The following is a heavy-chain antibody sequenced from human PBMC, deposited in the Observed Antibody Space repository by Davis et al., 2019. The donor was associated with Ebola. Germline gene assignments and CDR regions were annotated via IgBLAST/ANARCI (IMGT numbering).Heavy chain of an antibody. CDR3: ARWYSPFDY. D-gene: IGHD2-15*01. Sequence: AASVKVSCKASGYTFTSYDINWVRQATAQGLEWMGWMNPNSGNTGYAQKFQGRVTMTRNNSISTAYMELRSLRSEDTAVYYCARWYSPFDYWGQGTLVTVSS. V-gene: IGHV1-8*01. J-gene: IGHJ4*02. CDR2: MNPNSGNT. CDR1: GYTFTSYD.